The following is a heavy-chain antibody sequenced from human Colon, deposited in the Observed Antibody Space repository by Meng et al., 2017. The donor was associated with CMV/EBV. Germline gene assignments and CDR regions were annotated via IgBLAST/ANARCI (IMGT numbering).Heavy chain of an antibody. D-gene: IGHD3-3*01. Sequence: SSVKVSCKASGGTLNSYAISWVRQAPGQGLEWMGGIIPILGIANYAQKFQGRVTITADKSTRTAYMELSSLSFEDTAVYYCAREPRGDFWSRYPNWFDPWGQGTLVTVSS. J-gene: IGHJ5*02. CDR2: IIPILGIA. CDR3: AREPRGDFWSRYPNWFDP. V-gene: IGHV1-69*10. CDR1: GGTLNSYA.